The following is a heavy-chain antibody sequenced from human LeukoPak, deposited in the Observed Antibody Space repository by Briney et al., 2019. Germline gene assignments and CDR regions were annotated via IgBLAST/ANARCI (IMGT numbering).Heavy chain of an antibody. J-gene: IGHJ5*02. CDR2: INPNSGGT. Sequence: SVKVSCKASGYTFTGYYMHWVRQAPGQGLAWMGWINPNSGGTNYAQKFQGRVTMTRDTSISTAYMELSRLRSDDTAVYYCGRAWVSNWFDPWGQGTLVTVSS. CDR3: GRAWVSNWFDP. D-gene: IGHD2/OR15-2a*01. V-gene: IGHV1-2*02. CDR1: GYTFTGYY.